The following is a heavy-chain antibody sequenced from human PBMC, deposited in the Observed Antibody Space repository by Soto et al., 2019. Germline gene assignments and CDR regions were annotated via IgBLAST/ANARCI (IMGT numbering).Heavy chain of an antibody. CDR2: ISLYSDGT. D-gene: IGHD2-2*01. J-gene: IGHJ5*02. Sequence: ASVKVSYKTSGYTFSNYGITWVRQAPGQPLEWLGWISLYSDGTNYAQKFQGRVSMTTDTSTTTAYMELRSLRSDDTAVYYCARVVPGAEAWFGPWGQGTLVTVSS. CDR3: ARVVPGAEAWFGP. CDR1: GYTFSNYG. V-gene: IGHV1-18*01.